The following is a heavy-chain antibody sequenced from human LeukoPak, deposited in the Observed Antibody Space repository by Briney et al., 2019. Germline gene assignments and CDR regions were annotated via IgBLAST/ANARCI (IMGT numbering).Heavy chain of an antibody. D-gene: IGHD3-9*01. Sequence: SETLSLTCAVYGGSFSGYYRSWIRQPPGKGLEWIGEINHSGSTNYNPSLKSRVTISVDTSKNQFSLKLSSVTAADTAVYYCARGYYDILTGYQSYFDYWGQGTLVTVSS. CDR2: INHSGST. V-gene: IGHV4-34*01. J-gene: IGHJ4*02. CDR3: ARGYYDILTGYQSYFDY. CDR1: GGSFSGYY.